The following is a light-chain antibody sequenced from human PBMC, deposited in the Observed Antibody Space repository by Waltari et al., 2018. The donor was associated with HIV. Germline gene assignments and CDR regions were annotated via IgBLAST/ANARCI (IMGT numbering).Light chain of an antibody. J-gene: IGLJ3*02. V-gene: IGLV1-40*01. CDR3: QSYDSSLSGWV. Sequence: QSVLTQPPSVSGAPGQRVTIPCTGSSSNIGAGYDIHWYQQLPGTAPKLLIYGNYNRPSGVPDRFSGSKSGTSASLAITGLQAEDEADYYCQSYDSSLSGWVFGGGTKLTVL. CDR1: SSNIGAGYD. CDR2: GNY.